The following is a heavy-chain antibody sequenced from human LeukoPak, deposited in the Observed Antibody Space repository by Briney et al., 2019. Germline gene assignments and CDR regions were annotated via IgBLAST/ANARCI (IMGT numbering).Heavy chain of an antibody. CDR3: AKDRVVGPTDY. D-gene: IGHD1-26*01. Sequence: GGSLRLSCGASGFTFSSYGMHWVRQAPGKGLEWVAFIRYDGSNKYYADSVKGRFTISRDNSKNTLYLQMNSLRAEDTAVYYCAKDRVVGPTDYWGQGTLVTVSS. V-gene: IGHV3-30*02. J-gene: IGHJ4*02. CDR1: GFTFSSYG. CDR2: IRYDGSNK.